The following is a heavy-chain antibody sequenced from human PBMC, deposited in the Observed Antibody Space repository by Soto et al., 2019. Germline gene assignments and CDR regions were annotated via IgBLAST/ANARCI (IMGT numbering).Heavy chain of an antibody. CDR1: GGSIINGSYY. CDR2: ISYRGNT. Sequence: KPSETLSLTCTVSGGSIINGSYYWTWIRHHPRKGLEWIGYISYRGNTYYNPSLKSRLTISVDTSKNQLSLTVNSMTAADTAIYSCARERAVVRTGWFDPWGQGTRDTVS. J-gene: IGHJ5*02. V-gene: IGHV4-31*03. CDR3: ARERAVVRTGWFDP. D-gene: IGHD6-19*01.